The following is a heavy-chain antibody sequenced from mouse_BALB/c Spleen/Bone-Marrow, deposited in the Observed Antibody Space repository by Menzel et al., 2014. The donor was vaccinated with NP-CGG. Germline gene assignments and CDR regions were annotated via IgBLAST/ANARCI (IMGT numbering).Heavy chain of an antibody. Sequence: QVQLQQSGAELVKPGASVKLSCKASGYTFTSYWMHWGKQRPGQGLEWIGVINPSNGRTNYNEKFKSKATLTVDTSSSTAYMHLSSLTPEDSAGYCCARVYDYWYFDVWGSGTPVTVSS. J-gene: IGHJ1*01. CDR3: ARVYDYWYFDV. CDR1: GYTFTSYW. D-gene: IGHD2-3*01. V-gene: IGHV1S81*02. CDR2: INPSNGRT.